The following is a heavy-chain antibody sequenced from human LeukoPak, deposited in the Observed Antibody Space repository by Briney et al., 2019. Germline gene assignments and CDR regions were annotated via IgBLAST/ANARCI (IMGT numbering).Heavy chain of an antibody. V-gene: IGHV4-38-2*02. CDR1: GYSISSGYY. Sequence: SETLSLTCAVSGYSISSGYYWGWIRQPPGKGLEWIGSIYHSGSTYCNPSLKSRVTISVDTSKNQFSLKLSSVTAADTAVYYCARDVSSSSWTVDYWGQGTLVTVSS. CDR3: ARDVSSSSWTVDY. D-gene: IGHD6-13*01. J-gene: IGHJ4*02. CDR2: IYHSGST.